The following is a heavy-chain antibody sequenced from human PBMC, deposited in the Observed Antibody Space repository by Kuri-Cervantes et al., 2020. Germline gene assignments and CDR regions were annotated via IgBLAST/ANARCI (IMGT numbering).Heavy chain of an antibody. V-gene: IGHV3-9*01. CDR2: ISWNSGSI. CDR3: ARGEILGYCSGGSCYSPDY. CDR1: GFTFDDYA. Sequence: SLKISCAASGFTFDDYAMHWVRQAPGKGLEWVSGISWNSGSIGYADSVKGRFTISRDNAKNSLYLQMNSLRAEDTAVYYCARGEILGYCSGGSCYSPDYWGQGTLVTVSS. D-gene: IGHD2-15*01. J-gene: IGHJ4*02.